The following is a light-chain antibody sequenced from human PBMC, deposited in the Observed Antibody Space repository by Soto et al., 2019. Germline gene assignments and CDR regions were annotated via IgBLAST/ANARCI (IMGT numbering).Light chain of an antibody. CDR3: QQYHNLWS. J-gene: IGKJ1*01. Sequence: QDVTTNFAWYPVKRGQPPRLLIHDISTRATGVPARFRGSGSGTEFTLTISSLQSEDFATYYCQQYHNLWSFGRGTKVDIK. CDR1: QDVTTN. CDR2: DIS. V-gene: IGKV3-15*01.